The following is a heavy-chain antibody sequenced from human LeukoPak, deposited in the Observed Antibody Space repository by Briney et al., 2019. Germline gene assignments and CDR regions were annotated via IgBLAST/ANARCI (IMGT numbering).Heavy chain of an antibody. CDR2: SKNKDYAYST. J-gene: IGHJ4*02. CDR1: GFTFSDSA. V-gene: IGHV3-73*01. CDR3: TRIFYYGTRGYYPDF. D-gene: IGHD3-22*01. Sequence: GGSLKLSCAASGFTFSDSAIHWVRQASGKGLEWIGRSKNKDYAYSTVYAASVKGRFTFSRDDPKNSLYLQMNSLTTEDTAVYYCTRIFYYGTRGYYPDFWGQGTLVTVSS.